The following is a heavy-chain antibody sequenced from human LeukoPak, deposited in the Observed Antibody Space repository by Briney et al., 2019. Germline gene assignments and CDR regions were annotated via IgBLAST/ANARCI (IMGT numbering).Heavy chain of an antibody. Sequence: SLVLSCAGPGFTFTSHWVYWARQAPGRGLVRVSRTNPDGSPTAYADSVGGRFTISRDNGNYTVYLQMNSPRAHDTAKNYCESTRFDISGQGKLVTVSS. CDR1: GFTFTSHW. CDR3: ESTRFDI. V-gene: IGHV3-74*01. CDR2: TNPDGSPT. J-gene: IGHJ3*02.